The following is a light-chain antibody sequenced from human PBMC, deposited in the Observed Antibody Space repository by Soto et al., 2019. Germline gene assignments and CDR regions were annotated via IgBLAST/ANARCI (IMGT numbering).Light chain of an antibody. Sequence: QSALTQPASVSGSPGQSITISCTGSSSDVGGYNHVSWYQQHPGKAPKLMIYEVSNRPSGVSNRFSGSKSGNTASLTISGLQAEDEAVYYCSSYTTSSTPVFGGGTKVTVL. CDR2: EVS. V-gene: IGLV2-14*01. J-gene: IGLJ2*01. CDR1: SSDVGGYNH. CDR3: SSYTTSSTPV.